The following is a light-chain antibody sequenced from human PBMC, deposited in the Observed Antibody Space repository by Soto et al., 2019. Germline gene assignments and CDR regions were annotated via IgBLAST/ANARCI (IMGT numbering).Light chain of an antibody. CDR2: DAS. CDR1: QSINNW. Sequence: DIQMTQSPSTRSASIGDRVTITCRASQSINNWLAWYQQKPGKAPNLLIYDASSLESGVPSRFSGSGSGTEFTLTISSLQRDDFATYYCQQYNTYSPPWTFGQGTKVEIK. J-gene: IGKJ1*01. CDR3: QQYNTYSPPWT. V-gene: IGKV1-5*01.